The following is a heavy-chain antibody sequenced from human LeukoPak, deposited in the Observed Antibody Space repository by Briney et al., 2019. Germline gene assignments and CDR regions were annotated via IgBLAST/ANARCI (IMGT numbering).Heavy chain of an antibody. CDR3: ARVLVEGYSQGYGY. J-gene: IGHJ4*02. CDR1: GGTFSSYA. CDR2: IIPIFGTA. D-gene: IGHD5-18*01. Sequence: SVKVSCKASGGTFSSYAISWVRQAPGQGLEWMGGIIPIFGTANYAQKFQGRVTITTDESTSTAYMELSSLRSEDTAVYYCARVLVEGYSQGYGYWGQGTLVTVSS. V-gene: IGHV1-69*05.